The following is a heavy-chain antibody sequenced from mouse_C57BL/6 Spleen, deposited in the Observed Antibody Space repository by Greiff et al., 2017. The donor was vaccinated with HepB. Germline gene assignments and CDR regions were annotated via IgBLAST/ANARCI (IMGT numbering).Heavy chain of an antibody. D-gene: IGHD3-2*02. CDR2: IYPGSGST. J-gene: IGHJ3*01. V-gene: IGHV1-55*01. CDR3: ERVKSAGYWFAY. CDR1: GYTFTSYW. Sequence: QVPLKQPGAELVKPGASVKMSCKASGYTFTSYWITWVKQRPGQGLEWIGDIYPGSGSTNYNEKFKSKATLTVDTSSSTAYMQLSSRTSEDSAVYFCERVKSAGYWFAYWGQGTLVTVSA.